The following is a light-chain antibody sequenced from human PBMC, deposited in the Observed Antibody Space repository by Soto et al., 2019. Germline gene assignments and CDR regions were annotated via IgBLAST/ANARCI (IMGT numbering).Light chain of an antibody. CDR3: QHYVSYSQA. V-gene: IGKV1-5*03. CDR1: QTISSR. CDR2: NAS. Sequence: EIQMTQSPSTLSGSVGDRATISCRASQTISSRLAWYQQKPGKAPKLLIYNASTLKSGVPARFSGSGSGTEFTLTISSLQPDDFAAYYCQHYVSYSQAFGQGTKVELK. J-gene: IGKJ1*01.